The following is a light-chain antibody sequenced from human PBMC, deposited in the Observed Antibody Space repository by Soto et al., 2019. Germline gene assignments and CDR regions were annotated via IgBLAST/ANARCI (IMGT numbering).Light chain of an antibody. Sequence: DFQMTQSPSSLSASVGDRVTITCRASQPISRFLNWYQQKPGTAPKLLIYATSTLQRGVPSRFRGSWSGTDFSLTISGLQPEDFATYYCQQTYTTPTWTFGPGTRVEIK. V-gene: IGKV1-39*01. CDR3: QQTYTTPTWT. CDR2: ATS. CDR1: QPISRF. J-gene: IGKJ1*01.